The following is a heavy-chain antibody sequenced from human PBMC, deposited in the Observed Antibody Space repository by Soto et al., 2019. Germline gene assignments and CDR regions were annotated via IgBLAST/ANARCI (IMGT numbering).Heavy chain of an antibody. Sequence: SETLSLTCAVSGGSISSGGYSWSWIRQPPGKGLEWIGYIYHSGSTYYNPSLKSRVTISVDRSKNQFSLKLSSVTAADTAVYYCARLSYDYFWGSYRFPFDFWGQGTLVPVAS. CDR3: ARLSYDYFWGSYRFPFDF. CDR1: GGSISSGGYS. D-gene: IGHD3-16*02. V-gene: IGHV4-30-2*01. CDR2: IYHSGST. J-gene: IGHJ4*02.